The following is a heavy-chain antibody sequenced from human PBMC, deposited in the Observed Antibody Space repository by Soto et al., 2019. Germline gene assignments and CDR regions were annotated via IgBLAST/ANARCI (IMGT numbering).Heavy chain of an antibody. J-gene: IGHJ6*01. CDR2: IRSKANGYAT. V-gene: IGHV3-73*02. D-gene: IGHD3-16*01. Sequence: EVQLVESGGGLVQPGGSLKLSCAASGFTFTESAIHWVRQTSGTGLEWVGRIRSKANGYATAYAASVKGRFTISRDDSENTAYLLMNSLKTDDTAVYYCTPWGDYYSYGMDVW. CDR1: GFTFTESA. CDR3: TPWGDYYSYGMDV.